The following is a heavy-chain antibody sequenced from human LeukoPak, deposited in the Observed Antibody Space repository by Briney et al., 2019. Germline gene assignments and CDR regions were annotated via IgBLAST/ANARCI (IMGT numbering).Heavy chain of an antibody. CDR3: ARGKYSAFDI. V-gene: IGHV6-1*01. D-gene: IGHD2-21*01. CDR1: GDSFSSNGVA. J-gene: IGHJ3*02. CDR2: TYYRSKWYH. Sequence: SQTLSLTCVISGDSFSSNGVAWNWIRQSPSRGLEWLGRTYYRSKWYHDYAVSVKSRITINPDTSKNLLSLQLNSVTPEDTAVYYCARGKYSAFDIWGQGTMVTVPS.